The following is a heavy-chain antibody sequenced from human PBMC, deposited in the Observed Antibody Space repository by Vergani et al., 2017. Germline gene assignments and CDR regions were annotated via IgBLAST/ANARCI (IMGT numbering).Heavy chain of an antibody. V-gene: IGHV1-18*04. CDR3: ARSQMATNDFDL. Sequence: QAQLGQSDSEVKKPGDSVTLSCKTSGYTFVNHPITWVRQAPGQGLEWMGWISPYNHKTLYSQKVEGRVTMTSDTSSSTVFFELRRLTSADTAIYYCARSQMATNDFDLWGRGTLVTVSS. D-gene: IGHD5-24*01. CDR2: ISPYNHKT. J-gene: IGHJ4*02. CDR1: GYTFVNHP.